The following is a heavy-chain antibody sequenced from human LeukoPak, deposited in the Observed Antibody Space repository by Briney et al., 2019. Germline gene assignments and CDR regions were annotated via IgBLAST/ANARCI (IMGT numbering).Heavy chain of an antibody. D-gene: IGHD2-2*01. V-gene: IGHV1-8*01. CDR2: MNPNSGNT. J-gene: IGHJ6*03. Sequence: GASVKVSCKASGYTFTSYDINWVRQATGQGLEWMGWMNPNSGNTGYAQKFQGRVTMTRNTSISTAYMELSSLRSEDTAVYYCARGPSITSRPQNYYYYYMDVWGKGTTVTISS. CDR3: ARGPSITSRPQNYYYYYMDV. CDR1: GYTFTSYD.